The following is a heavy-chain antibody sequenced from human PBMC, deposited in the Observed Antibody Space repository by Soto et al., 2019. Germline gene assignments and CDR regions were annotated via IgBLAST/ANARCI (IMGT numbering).Heavy chain of an antibody. CDR2: IRSKAYGGTT. Sequence: GGSLRLSCTASGFTFGDYAMSWFRQAPGKGLEWVGFIRSKAYGGTTEYAASVKGRFTISRDDSKSIAYLQMNSLKTEDTAVYYCTRDIVVVVAANFPNFDYWGQGTLVTVSS. J-gene: IGHJ4*02. D-gene: IGHD2-15*01. CDR3: TRDIVVVVAANFPNFDY. V-gene: IGHV3-49*03. CDR1: GFTFGDYA.